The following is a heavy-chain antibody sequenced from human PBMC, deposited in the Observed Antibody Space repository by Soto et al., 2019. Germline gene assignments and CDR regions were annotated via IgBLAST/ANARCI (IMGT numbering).Heavy chain of an antibody. CDR2: IKEDGSEI. J-gene: IGHJ4*02. Sequence: ESLRLSCAVSGFNVRRYWMSWVRQAPGKGLGWVASIKEDGSEIYYLQSVRGRFAISXXXXGXAXQXAMXYLSAEDTATYFCARDIGFDYVNWGQGT. D-gene: IGHD3-16*01. CDR1: GFNVRRYW. CDR3: ARDIGFDYVN. V-gene: IGHV3-7*01.